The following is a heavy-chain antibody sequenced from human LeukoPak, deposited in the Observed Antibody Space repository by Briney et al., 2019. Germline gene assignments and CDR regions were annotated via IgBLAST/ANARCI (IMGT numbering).Heavy chain of an antibody. J-gene: IGHJ6*03. CDR2: INWNGGST. V-gene: IGHV3-20*04. Sequence: GGSLRLSCAASGFTFSSYAMSWVRQAPGKGLEWVSGINWNGGSTGYADSVKGRFTISRDNAKNSLYLQMNSLRAEDTALYYCARVGVVAATGYYYYMDIWGKGTTVTVSS. CDR3: ARVGVVAATGYYYYMDI. CDR1: GFTFSSYA. D-gene: IGHD2-15*01.